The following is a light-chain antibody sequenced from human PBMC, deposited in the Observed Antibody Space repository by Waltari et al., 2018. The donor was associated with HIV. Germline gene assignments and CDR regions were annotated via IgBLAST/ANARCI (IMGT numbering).Light chain of an antibody. CDR3: YSAADNSGL. CDR1: LLAKKKY. V-gene: IGLV3-27*01. CDR2: KDT. J-gene: IGLJ3*02. Sequence: SYELTQPSSVSVSPGQTARITCSGDLLAKKKYVRWVQQKPGQAPWLVMYKDTGRPSGIPARISGSSSGTTVTLTIGRAQVDDEADYYCYSAADNSGLFGGGTKLTVL.